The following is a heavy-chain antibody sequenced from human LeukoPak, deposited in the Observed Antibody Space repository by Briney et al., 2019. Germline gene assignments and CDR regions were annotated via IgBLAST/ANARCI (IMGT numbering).Heavy chain of an antibody. Sequence: SETLSLTCTVSSGSISGHYWSWIRQPPGEGLEWIGNIYYSGSTNYNPSLESRVTISVDTSKNQFSLKLSSVTAADTAVYYCAKHSSGWYYVDYWGQGTLVTVSS. CDR3: AKHSSGWYYVDY. CDR1: SGSISGHY. J-gene: IGHJ4*02. D-gene: IGHD6-19*01. V-gene: IGHV4-59*11. CDR2: IYYSGST.